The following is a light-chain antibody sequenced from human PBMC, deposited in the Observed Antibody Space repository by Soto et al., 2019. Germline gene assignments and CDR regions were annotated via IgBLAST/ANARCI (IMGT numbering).Light chain of an antibody. CDR3: QQYGSSRWT. CDR2: GVS. CDR1: QSVSSSY. V-gene: IGKV3-20*01. J-gene: IGKJ1*01. Sequence: EIVLTQSPGTLSLSPGERATLSCRASQSVSSSYLAWYQQKPGQAPRLLIYGVSSRATGIPDRFSGSGSGTDFTLTISRLEPEDFGVYYCQQYGSSRWTFDQGTKVEIK.